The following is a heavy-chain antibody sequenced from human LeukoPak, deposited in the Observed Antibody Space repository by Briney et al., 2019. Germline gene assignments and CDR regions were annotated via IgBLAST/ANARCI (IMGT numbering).Heavy chain of an antibody. J-gene: IGHJ4*02. D-gene: IGHD3-3*01. V-gene: IGHV1-69*13. CDR2: IIPIFGTA. CDR1: GGTFSSYA. CDR3: ARDLYPSITIFGVVRYYFDY. Sequence: SVKVSCKASGGTFSSYAISWVRQAPGQGHEWMGGIIPIFGTANYAQKFQGRVTITADESTSTAYMELSSLRSEDTVVYYCARDLYPSITIFGVVRYYFDYWGQGTLVTVSS.